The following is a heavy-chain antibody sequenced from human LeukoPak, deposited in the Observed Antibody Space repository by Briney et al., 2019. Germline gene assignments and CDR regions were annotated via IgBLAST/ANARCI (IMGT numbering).Heavy chain of an antibody. CDR3: ARNPYYCGGDCLYFDY. V-gene: IGHV5-51*01. CDR2: IYPGDSDT. D-gene: IGHD2-21*02. CDR1: RYSFTSYW. J-gene: IGHJ4*02. Sequence: GESLKISCKGSRYSFTSYWIGWVRQMPGKGLEWMGIIYPGDSDTRYSPSFQGQVTISADKSISTAYLQWSSLKASDTAMYYCARNPYYCGGDCLYFDYWGQGTLVTVSS.